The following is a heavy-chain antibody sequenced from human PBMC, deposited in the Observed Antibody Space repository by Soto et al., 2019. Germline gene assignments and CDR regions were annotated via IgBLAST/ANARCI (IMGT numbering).Heavy chain of an antibody. J-gene: IGHJ6*01. CDR1: RYTFTSYA. Sequence: QVQLVQSGAEEKKPGASVNVSCKASRYTFTSYAMHWVRQAPGQSLEWMGWINAGNGNTKYSQKFQGRVTITRNTDASTDYMEMSGLRAEDTVVYYCAGPRTVRVPAARWACGMDVWGQGPTVTVSS. D-gene: IGHD2-2*01. V-gene: IGHV1-3*05. CDR2: INAGNGNT. CDR3: AGPRTVRVPAARWACGMDV.